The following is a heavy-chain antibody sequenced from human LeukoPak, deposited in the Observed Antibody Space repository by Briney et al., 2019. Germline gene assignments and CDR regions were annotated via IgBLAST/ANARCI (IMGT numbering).Heavy chain of an antibody. CDR2: IYHSGST. CDR1: GYSISSGYY. J-gene: IGHJ6*03. Sequence: SETLSLTCTVSGYSISSGYYWGWIRQPPGKGLEWIGSIYHSGSTYYNPSLESRVTISVDTSKNQFSLKLSSVTAADTAVYYCARDLLGRGDYYYYMDVWGKGTTVTVSS. V-gene: IGHV4-38-2*02. D-gene: IGHD7-27*01. CDR3: ARDLLGRGDYYYYMDV.